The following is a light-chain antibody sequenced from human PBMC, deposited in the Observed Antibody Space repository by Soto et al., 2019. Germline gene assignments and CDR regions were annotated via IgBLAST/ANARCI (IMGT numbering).Light chain of an antibody. Sequence: EMVMTQSPATLSVSPGERATLSCRASQSVSSNLAWYRQKPGQAPRLLIYDAANRATGIPDRFSGSGSGADFTLTISRLEPEDFAVYYCQQYGSSRWTFGQGTKVDIK. J-gene: IGKJ1*01. CDR1: QSVSSN. V-gene: IGKV3-20*01. CDR3: QQYGSSRWT. CDR2: DAA.